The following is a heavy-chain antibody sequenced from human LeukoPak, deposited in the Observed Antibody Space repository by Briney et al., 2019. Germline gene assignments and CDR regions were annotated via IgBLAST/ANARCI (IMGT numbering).Heavy chain of an antibody. CDR2: INSDGSST. D-gene: IGHD6-13*01. V-gene: IGHV3-74*01. CDR3: AKTYSSSWYPLGY. CDR1: GFTFSSYW. J-gene: IGHJ4*02. Sequence: GGSLRLSCAASGFTFSSYWMHWVRQAPGKGLVWVSRINSDGSSTSYVDSVKGRFTISRDNAKNTLYLQMNSLRAEDTAVYYCAKTYSSSWYPLGYWGQGTLVTVSS.